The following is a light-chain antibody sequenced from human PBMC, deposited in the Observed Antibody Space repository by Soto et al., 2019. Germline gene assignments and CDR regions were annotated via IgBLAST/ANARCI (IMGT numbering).Light chain of an antibody. CDR2: EVS. J-gene: IGLJ3*02. CDR1: SSDVGAYNY. Sequence: QSVLTQPASVSGSPGQSITISCTGTSSDVGAYNYVSWYRQHPGRAPKLMIYEVSYRPSGVSNRFSGSKSGNTASLTISGLQAEDEADYYCSSFTTITTWVFGGGTKLTVL. V-gene: IGLV2-14*01. CDR3: SSFTTITTWV.